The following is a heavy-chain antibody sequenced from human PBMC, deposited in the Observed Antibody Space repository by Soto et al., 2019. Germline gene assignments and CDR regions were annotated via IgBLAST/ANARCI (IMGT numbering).Heavy chain of an antibody. D-gene: IGHD3-22*01. J-gene: IGHJ4*02. CDR1: GFTVSSNY. CDR3: ARDLREDYYDSSGYYTFGY. V-gene: IGHV3-53*02. CDR2: IYSGGST. Sequence: EVQLVETGGGLIQPGGSLRLSCAASGFTVSSNYMSWVRQAPGKGLEWVSVIYSGGSTYYADSVKGRFTISRDNSKNTLYLQMNSLRAEDTDVYYCARDLREDYYDSSGYYTFGYWGQGTLVTVSS.